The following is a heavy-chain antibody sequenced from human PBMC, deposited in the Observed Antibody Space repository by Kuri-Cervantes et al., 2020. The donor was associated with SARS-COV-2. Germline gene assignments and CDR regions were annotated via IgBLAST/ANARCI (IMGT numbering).Heavy chain of an antibody. CDR1: GGSISSYY. CDR2: IYYSGST. CDR3: ARGKSGPAAIPFQQ. Sequence: GSLRLSCTVSGGSISSYYWSWIRQPPGKGLEWIGYIYYSGSTNYNPSLKSRVTISVDTSKNQFSLKLSSVTAADTAVYYCARGKSGPAAIPFQQWGQGTLVTVSS. D-gene: IGHD2-2*01. J-gene: IGHJ1*01. V-gene: IGHV4-59*01.